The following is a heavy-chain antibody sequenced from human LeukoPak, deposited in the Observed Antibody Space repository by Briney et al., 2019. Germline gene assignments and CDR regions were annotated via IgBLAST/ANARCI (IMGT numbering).Heavy chain of an antibody. V-gene: IGHV4-61*02. CDR1: GGSLSSGGYY. CDR3: ARGTSYYYYMDV. Sequence: SQTLSLTCSVSGGSLSSGGYYWTWIRQPAGKGPEWIGRIYTNGNTNYNPSLKSRVTMSVDTSKNQFSLNLSSVTAADTAVYYCARGTSYYYYMDVWGRGTTVTVSS. J-gene: IGHJ6*03. CDR2: IYTNGNT. D-gene: IGHD1-14*01.